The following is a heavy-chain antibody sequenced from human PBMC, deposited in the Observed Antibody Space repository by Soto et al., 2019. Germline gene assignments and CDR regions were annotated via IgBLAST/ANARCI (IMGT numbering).Heavy chain of an antibody. V-gene: IGHV1-69*13. CDR1: GGTFSRYS. D-gene: IGHD2-2*01. Sequence: SVKVSCKASGGTFSRYSISWVRQAPGQGLEWMGGIIPIFGTANYAQKFQGRVTITADESTSTAYMELSSLRSEDTAVYYCAGKDIVLVPAATQRGYYYGMDVWGQGTTVTVSS. CDR2: IIPIFGTA. CDR3: AGKDIVLVPAATQRGYYYGMDV. J-gene: IGHJ6*02.